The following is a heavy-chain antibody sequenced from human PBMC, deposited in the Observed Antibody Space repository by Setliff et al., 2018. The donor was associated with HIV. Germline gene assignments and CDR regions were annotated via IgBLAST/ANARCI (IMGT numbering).Heavy chain of an antibody. J-gene: IGHJ3*02. CDR2: IWHAGNT. CDR3: ARAVNLTFDI. CDR1: GYSSAGNLA. V-gene: IGHV4-38-2*02. Sequence: SETLSLTCTVSGYSSAGNLAWAWIRQHPKKGLEWIGSIWHAGNTLYNPSLKSRVSISLDTSMEEFGLQLSSVTAADPAVYYCARAVNLTFDIWSLGTMVTVSS.